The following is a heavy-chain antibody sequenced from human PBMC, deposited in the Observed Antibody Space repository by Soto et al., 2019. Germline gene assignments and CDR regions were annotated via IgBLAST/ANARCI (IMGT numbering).Heavy chain of an antibody. CDR2: IYHSGST. J-gene: IGHJ6*02. CDR1: GGSISSSNW. CDR3: ARAWPSVDSYGSGVMDV. D-gene: IGHD5-18*01. Sequence: QVQLQESCPGLVKPSGTLSVTCAGSGGSISSSNWWNWVRQPPVKGLEWIGEIYHSGSTNYNPSLRSRVTISLDKSKNQFALRVKSVTASDTAEYYCARAWPSVDSYGSGVMDVWGQGTTVTVSS. V-gene: IGHV4-4*02.